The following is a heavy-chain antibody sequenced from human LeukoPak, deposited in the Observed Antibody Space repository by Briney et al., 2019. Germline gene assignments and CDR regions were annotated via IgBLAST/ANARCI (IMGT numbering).Heavy chain of an antibody. CDR2: IIPIFGTA. V-gene: IGHV1-69*01. CDR1: GGTFSRYA. J-gene: IGHJ4*02. CDR3: ARVYLKRDYYDSSAYFSFDY. Sequence: APVKVSCKASGGTFSRYAISWVRQAPGQGLEWVGGIIPIFGTANYAQKFQGRITITADDSTSTAYMELSSLRSEDTAVYYCARVYLKRDYYDSSAYFSFDYWGQGTLVTVSS. D-gene: IGHD3-22*01.